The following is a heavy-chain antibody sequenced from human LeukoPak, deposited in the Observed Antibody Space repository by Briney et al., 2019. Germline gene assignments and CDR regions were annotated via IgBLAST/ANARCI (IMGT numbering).Heavy chain of an antibody. CDR1: GFTFDDYA. CDR3: AKDIRGYGPNYFDY. J-gene: IGHJ4*02. Sequence: GRSLRLSCAASGFTFDDYAMHWVRHAPGKGLEWVSGISWNSGSIGYADPVKGRFTISRDNAKNSLYLQMNSLRAEDTALYYCAKDIRGYGPNYFDYWGQGTLVTVSS. CDR2: ISWNSGSI. D-gene: IGHD5-18*01. V-gene: IGHV3-9*01.